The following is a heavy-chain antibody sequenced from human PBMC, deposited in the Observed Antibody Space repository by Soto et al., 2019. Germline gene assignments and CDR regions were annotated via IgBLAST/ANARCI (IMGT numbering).Heavy chain of an antibody. V-gene: IGHV3-74*01. D-gene: IGHD3-10*01. J-gene: IGHJ4*02. CDR2: IKSDEITT. CDR1: GFIFSDYW. CDR3: ARGARNYYYFDY. Sequence: EVQLVESGGGLVQPGGSLRLSCAASGFIFSDYWIHWVRQAPGKGLVWVSRIKSDEITTNYADSVWGRLNISRDNAKNTVYLQMNSLRAEDTAVYYCARGARNYYYFDYWGQGTLVTVSS.